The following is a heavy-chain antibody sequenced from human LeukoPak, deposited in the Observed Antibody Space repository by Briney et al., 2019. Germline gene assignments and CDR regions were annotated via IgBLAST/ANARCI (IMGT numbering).Heavy chain of an antibody. D-gene: IGHD6-19*01. Sequence: SETLSLTRTVSGGSISSSSYYWGWIRQPPGKGLEWIGSIYYSGSTYYNPSLKSRVTISVDTSKNQFSLKLSSVTAADTAVYYCARHQVDSSSPLPGSLDYWGQGTLVTVSS. J-gene: IGHJ4*02. CDR2: IYYSGST. CDR3: ARHQVDSSSPLPGSLDY. CDR1: GGSISSSSYY. V-gene: IGHV4-39*01.